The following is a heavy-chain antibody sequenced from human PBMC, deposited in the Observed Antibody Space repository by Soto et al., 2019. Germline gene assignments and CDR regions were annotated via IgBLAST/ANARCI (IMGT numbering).Heavy chain of an antibody. J-gene: IGHJ4*02. V-gene: IGHV4-59*01. CDR1: GGSISSYY. CDR2: IYYSGST. D-gene: IGHD6-19*01. CDR3: ARVGQGGQWQTFDY. Sequence: PSEPLSLTCTVAGGSISSYYWSWIRQPPGKGLEWIGYIYYSGSTNYNPSLKSRVTISVDTSKNQFSLKLSSVTAADTAVYYCARVGQGGQWQTFDYWGPGILVTVSS.